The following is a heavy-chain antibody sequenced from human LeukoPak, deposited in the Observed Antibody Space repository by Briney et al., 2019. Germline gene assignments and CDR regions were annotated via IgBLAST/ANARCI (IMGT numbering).Heavy chain of an antibody. Sequence: GGSLRLSCAAYGFIFSNYAMAWARLTPGKGLEWVSAISGSGGTTYYTDSVKGRFTISRDSSTNTLYLQLSSLPAEDTAIYYCARGGSVFAYFFDYWGQGTLVTVSS. J-gene: IGHJ4*02. V-gene: IGHV3-23*01. CDR3: ARGGSVFAYFFDY. D-gene: IGHD3-10*01. CDR1: GFIFSNYA. CDR2: ISGSGGTT.